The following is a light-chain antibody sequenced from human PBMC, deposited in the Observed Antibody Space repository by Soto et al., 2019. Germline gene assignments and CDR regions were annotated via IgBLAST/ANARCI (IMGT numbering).Light chain of an antibody. CDR2: AAS. CDR1: QGISNY. CDR3: QQYNSFSPWT. Sequence: DIQMTQSPSSLSASVGNRVSITCRASQGISNYLAWYQQKPGKAPKVLIYAASTLQPGVPSRFSGSGSGTDFTLTINSLQPDDIATYYCQQYNSFSPWTFGQGTKVDI. V-gene: IGKV1-27*01. J-gene: IGKJ1*01.